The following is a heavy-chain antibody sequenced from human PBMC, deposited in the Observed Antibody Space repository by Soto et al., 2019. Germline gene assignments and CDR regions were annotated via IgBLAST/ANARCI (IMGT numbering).Heavy chain of an antibody. CDR3: ARALTKVADYYYYGMDV. Sequence: GASVKVSCKASGGTFSSYAISWVRQAPGQGLEWMGGIIPIFGTANYAQKFQGRVTITADESTSTAYMELSSLRSEDTAVYYCARALTKVADYYYYGMDVWGQGTTVTVSS. D-gene: IGHD4-17*01. V-gene: IGHV1-69*13. CDR1: GGTFSSYA. J-gene: IGHJ6*02. CDR2: IIPIFGTA.